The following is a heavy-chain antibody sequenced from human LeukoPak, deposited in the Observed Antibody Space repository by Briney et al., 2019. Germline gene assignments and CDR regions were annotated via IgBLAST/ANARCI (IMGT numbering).Heavy chain of an antibody. Sequence: SETLSLTCTVSGGSISSGGYSWSWIRQHPGKGLEWIGYIYYSGSTYYNPSLKSRVTISVDTSKNQFSLKLSSVTAADTAVYYCARERGIAARPGDYGMDVWGQGTTVTVSS. D-gene: IGHD6-6*01. J-gene: IGHJ6*02. V-gene: IGHV4-31*03. CDR3: ARERGIAARPGDYGMDV. CDR1: GGSISSGGYS. CDR2: IYYSGST.